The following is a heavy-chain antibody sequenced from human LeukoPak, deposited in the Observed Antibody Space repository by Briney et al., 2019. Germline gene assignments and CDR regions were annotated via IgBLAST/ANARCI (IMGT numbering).Heavy chain of an antibody. V-gene: IGHV3-11*04. Sequence: GGSLRLSCTASGFTFRDYYVTWIRQAPGKGLEWVSYIRSTGSSTAYADSVKGRFAISRDNAKNSLYLQMNGLRVEDTAVYYCARAYYASWSGQPLSQHWLDPWGQGTLVTVSS. J-gene: IGHJ5*02. CDR1: GFTFRDYY. CDR3: ARAYYASWSGQPLSQHWLDP. D-gene: IGHD3-3*01. CDR2: IRSTGSST.